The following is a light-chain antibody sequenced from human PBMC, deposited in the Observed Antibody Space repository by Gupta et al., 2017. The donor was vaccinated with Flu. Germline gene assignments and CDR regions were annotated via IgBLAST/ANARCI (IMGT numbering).Light chain of an antibody. Sequence: SALTQPPAASGSPGQSVTISCTGTSSDVGGYDYVSWYQHHPGKAPKEMIYEVNKRPSGVPFCVSGSESANSVTLTGAQVQAEDEYYYYSTAATGNTDVFGTGTKLTVL. J-gene: IGLJ1*01. CDR3: TAATGNTDV. CDR2: EVN. V-gene: IGLV2-8*01. CDR1: SSDVGGYDY.